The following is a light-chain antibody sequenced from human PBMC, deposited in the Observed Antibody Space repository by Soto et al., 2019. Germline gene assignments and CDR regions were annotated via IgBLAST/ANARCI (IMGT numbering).Light chain of an antibody. CDR1: QSVSSNY. J-gene: IGKJ3*01. CDR2: GAS. V-gene: IGKV3-20*01. Sequence: EIVLTQSPATLSLSPGERATLSCRASQSVSSNYLAWYQQRPGQAPRLLIFGASYRATGIPDRFSGSGSGKDFTLTISRLEPEDFAVYYCQHYSSSPPEFTFGPGTKVDSK. CDR3: QHYSSSPPEFT.